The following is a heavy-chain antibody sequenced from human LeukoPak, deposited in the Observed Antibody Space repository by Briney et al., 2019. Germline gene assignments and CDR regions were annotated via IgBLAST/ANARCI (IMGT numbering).Heavy chain of an antibody. CDR1: RFSFRNYW. J-gene: IGHJ4*02. V-gene: IGHV3-74*01. CDR2: TNRDGSAT. CDR3: AKGPNYFDS. Sequence: GWSLRLPCADSRFSFRNYWMHWVRKAPGKGRVWVTRTNRDGSATYYAHPAQGRFTLSRDNAKNTLYLQMNSLRAEDTAMYFCAKGPNYFDSWGQGTLVTVSS.